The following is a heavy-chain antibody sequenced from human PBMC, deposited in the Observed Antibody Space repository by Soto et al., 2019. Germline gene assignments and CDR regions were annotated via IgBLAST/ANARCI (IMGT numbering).Heavy chain of an antibody. V-gene: IGHV3-23*01. CDR3: AKEMTSGYYLFDY. Sequence: GGSLRLSCAASGFTFSSYAMSWVRQAPGKGLEWVSTISGTGGSTYYPDSVKGRFTISRDNSKNTVYLQMNSLRAEDAALYYCAKEMTSGYYLFDYWGQGTLVTVSS. CDR1: GFTFSSYA. D-gene: IGHD3-22*01. J-gene: IGHJ4*02. CDR2: ISGTGGST.